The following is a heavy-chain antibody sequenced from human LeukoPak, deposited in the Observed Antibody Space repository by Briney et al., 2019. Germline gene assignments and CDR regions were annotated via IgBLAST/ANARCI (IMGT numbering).Heavy chain of an antibody. V-gene: IGHV4-59*01. D-gene: IGHD1-26*01. CDR2: IYYSGST. CDR3: ASLSSGSYNWFDP. J-gene: IGHJ5*02. Sequence: SETLSLTCTVSGGSISSYYWSWIRQPPGKGLEWIGYIYYSGSTNYNPSLKSRVTISVDTSKNQFSLKLSSVTAADTAVYYCASLSSGSYNWFDPWGQGTLVTVSS. CDR1: GGSISSYY.